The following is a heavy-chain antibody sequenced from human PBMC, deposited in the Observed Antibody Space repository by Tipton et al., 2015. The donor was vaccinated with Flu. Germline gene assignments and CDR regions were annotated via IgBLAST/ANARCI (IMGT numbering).Heavy chain of an antibody. CDR2: ITSSGITI. J-gene: IGHJ4*02. V-gene: IGHV3-48*03. CDR3: ATLTGDDY. D-gene: IGHD7-27*01. Sequence: SLGLSCAASGFTFSSYEMNWVRQAPGKVLEWVSYITSSGITISYADSVRGRFTISRDNTKKSLYLQLNSLRVEDTAIYYCATLTGDDYWGQGILVTVSS. CDR1: GFTFSSYE.